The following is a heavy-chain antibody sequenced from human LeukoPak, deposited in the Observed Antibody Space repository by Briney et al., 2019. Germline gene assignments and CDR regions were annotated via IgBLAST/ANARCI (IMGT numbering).Heavy chain of an antibody. CDR3: ARDNYYTMDV. V-gene: IGHV3-74*01. CDR1: GFSFSGSW. CDR2: IKSDGST. J-gene: IGHJ6*02. Sequence: GGSLRLSCAASGFSFSGSWMHWVRQAPGKGMVWVSRIKSDGSTIYADSVRGRFTISRDNAKNTLYLQMNSLRAEDTAVYYCARDNYYTMDVWGQGTTVTVSS.